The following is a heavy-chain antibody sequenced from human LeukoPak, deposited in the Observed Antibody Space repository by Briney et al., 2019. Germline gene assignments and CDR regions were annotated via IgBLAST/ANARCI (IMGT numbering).Heavy chain of an antibody. CDR3: ARDLETWYFDS. D-gene: IGHD1-1*01. V-gene: IGHV3-21*01. J-gene: IGHJ2*01. Sequence: PGGSLRLSCAASGFSFNSYSMNWVRQAPGKGLEWVSYISSSSMYIYYADSVKGRFTISRDNAKNSLYLQMNSLRVEDSAVYYCARDLETWYFDSWGRGTLVTVSS. CDR1: GFSFNSYS. CDR2: ISSSSMYI.